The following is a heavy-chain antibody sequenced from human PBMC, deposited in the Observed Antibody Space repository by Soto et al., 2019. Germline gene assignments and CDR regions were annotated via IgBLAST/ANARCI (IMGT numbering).Heavy chain of an antibody. CDR3: ARGGKGYYDSSGYYNY. V-gene: IGHV3-53*01. D-gene: IGHD3-22*01. J-gene: IGHJ4*02. CDR2: IYSGGST. Sequence: GGSLRLSCAASGFTVSSNYMSWVRQAPGKGLEWVSVIYSGGSTYYADSVKGRFTISRDNSKNTLYLQMNSLRAEDTAVYYCARGGKGYYDSSGYYNYWGQGTLVTVSS. CDR1: GFTVSSNY.